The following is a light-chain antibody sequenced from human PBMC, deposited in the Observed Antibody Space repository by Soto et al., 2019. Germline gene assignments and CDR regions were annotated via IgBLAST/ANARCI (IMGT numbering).Light chain of an antibody. J-gene: IGKJ1*01. CDR1: EDVSSK. Sequence: ILMTQSPATLSVSPGGRATLSCRASEDVSSKLAWYRQKPGLPPRLVIYDASTRATGIPGRFSGSGSGKDFPLTISGLQSEDVAIYYCLQYDTWPPGTFGQGTKVEI. V-gene: IGKV3-15*01. CDR3: LQYDTWPPGT. CDR2: DAS.